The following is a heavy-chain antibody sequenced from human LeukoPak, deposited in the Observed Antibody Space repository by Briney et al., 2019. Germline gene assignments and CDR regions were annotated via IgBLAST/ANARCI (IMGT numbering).Heavy chain of an antibody. CDR1: GFTFSSYA. V-gene: IGHV3-23*01. Sequence: GGSLRLSCAASGFTFSSYAMSWVRQAPGKGLEWVSAISGSGGSTYYADSVKGRFTISRDNAKNSLYLQMNSLRAEDTALYYCVTMVRGATGIVFDIWGQGTMVTVSS. D-gene: IGHD3-10*01. CDR2: ISGSGGST. J-gene: IGHJ3*02. CDR3: VTMVRGATGIVFDI.